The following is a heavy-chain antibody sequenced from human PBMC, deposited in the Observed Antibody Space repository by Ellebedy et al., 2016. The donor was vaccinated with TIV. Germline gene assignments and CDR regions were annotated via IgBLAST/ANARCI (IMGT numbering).Heavy chain of an antibody. Sequence: PGGSLRLSCAASGITFSQYWMNWVRQAPGKGLEWLANINQDGTVPDYLDSLKGRFSISKDNAKNLLFLQMHSLRDDDTAVFYCARAGGRHSTGSGFYWGQGTRVTVST. CDR1: GITFSQYW. CDR3: ARAGGRHSTGSGFY. V-gene: IGHV3-7*03. D-gene: IGHD2-2*01. J-gene: IGHJ4*02. CDR2: INQDGTVP.